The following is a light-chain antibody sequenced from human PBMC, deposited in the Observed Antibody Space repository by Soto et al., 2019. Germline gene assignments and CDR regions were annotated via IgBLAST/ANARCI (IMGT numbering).Light chain of an antibody. J-gene: IGKJ5*01. CDR3: QQRNDWPIT. V-gene: IGKV3-11*01. CDR2: DAT. CDR1: QSVSSH. Sequence: IGWRQSQATVSLSPGERATLSFMASQSVSSHLAWYQQKPGQAPRLLIPDATTRATGIPARFSGTGSGTEFTLAINRLQPEDFAVYYCQQRNDWPITFGQGTRLEIK.